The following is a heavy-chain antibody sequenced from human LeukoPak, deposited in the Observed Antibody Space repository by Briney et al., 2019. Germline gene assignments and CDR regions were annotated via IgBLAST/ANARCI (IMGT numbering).Heavy chain of an antibody. CDR1: GYTFTGYY. J-gene: IGHJ5*02. CDR2: INPNSGGT. V-gene: IGHV1-2*02. Sequence: ASVKVSCKASGYTFTGYYMHWVRQAPGQGLEWMGWINPNSGGTNYAQKFQGRVTMTRDTSISTAYMKLSRLRSDDTAVYYCARAYPRIRLWSLYNWFDPWGQGTLVTVSS. CDR3: ARAYPRIRLWSLYNWFDP. D-gene: IGHD5-18*01.